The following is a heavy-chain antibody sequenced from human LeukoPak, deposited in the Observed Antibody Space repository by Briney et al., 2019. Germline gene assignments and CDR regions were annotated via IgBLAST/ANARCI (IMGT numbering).Heavy chain of an antibody. CDR2: INPSGGST. V-gene: IGHV1-46*01. J-gene: IGHJ4*02. D-gene: IGHD6-13*01. CDR3: ARDGLGYSSSWYTSY. CDR1: GYTFTSYY. Sequence: ASVKVSCKASGYTFTSYYMHWVRQAPGQGLEWMGIINPSGGSTSYAQKFQGRVTMTRDTSTSTVYMELSSLRSEDTAVYYCARDGLGYSSSWYTSYWGQGTLVTVSS.